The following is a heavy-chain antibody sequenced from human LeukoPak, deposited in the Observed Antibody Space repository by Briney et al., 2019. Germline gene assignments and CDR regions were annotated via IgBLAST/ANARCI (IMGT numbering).Heavy chain of an antibody. Sequence: PSETLSLTCTVSGGSISSYYWSWIRQPPGKGLEWIGYIYYSGSTNHNPSLKSRVTISVDTSKNQFSLKLSSVTAADTAVYYCARQDSSGYYGYFYFDYWGQGTLVTVSS. CDR2: IYYSGST. J-gene: IGHJ4*02. V-gene: IGHV4-59*08. CDR1: GGSISSYY. CDR3: ARQDSSGYYGYFYFDY. D-gene: IGHD3-22*01.